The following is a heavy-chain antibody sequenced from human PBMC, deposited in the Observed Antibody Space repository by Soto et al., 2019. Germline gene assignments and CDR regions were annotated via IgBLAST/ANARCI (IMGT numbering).Heavy chain of an antibody. J-gene: IGHJ6*02. V-gene: IGHV4-59*01. CDR2: IYYSGST. CDR1: VRSFSGYY. Sequence: SQTLSPTGTVSVRSFSGYYWSWIRQRPGRWREWIGYIYYSGSTNYNPSLKSRVTISVDTSNNQFSLKLSSVTAADTAVYYCARVSIAAAGWDYYYGMDVWGQGTTVTVSS. D-gene: IGHD6-13*01. CDR3: ARVSIAAAGWDYYYGMDV.